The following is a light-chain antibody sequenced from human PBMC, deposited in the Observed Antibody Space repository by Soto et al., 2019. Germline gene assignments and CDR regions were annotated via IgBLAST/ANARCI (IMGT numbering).Light chain of an antibody. Sequence: QSALTQPASVSGSPGQSITMSCTGTSSDVGGYNYVSWYQQHPGKAPKLMIYGVSNRPSGVANRFSGSKSGNTASLTISGLQAEDEADYCSSYTSSSTLYVFGTGTKVTVL. V-gene: IGLV2-14*01. J-gene: IGLJ1*01. CDR3: SSYTSSSTLYV. CDR1: SSDVGGYNY. CDR2: GVS.